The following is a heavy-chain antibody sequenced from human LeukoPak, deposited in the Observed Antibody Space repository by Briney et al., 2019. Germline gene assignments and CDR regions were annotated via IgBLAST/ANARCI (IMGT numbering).Heavy chain of an antibody. V-gene: IGHV3-30*02. CDR3: AKERYSSSSLFAVTPFDY. D-gene: IGHD6-13*01. CDR2: IRYDGSDR. Sequence: GGSLRLSCVASEFTFSSYGMHWVRQAPGKGLEWVTYIRYDGSDRYYADSVKGRFTISRDNSKNTLYLQMNSLRAEDTAVYYCAKERYSSSSLFAVTPFDYWGQGTRITVSS. CDR1: EFTFSSYG. J-gene: IGHJ4*02.